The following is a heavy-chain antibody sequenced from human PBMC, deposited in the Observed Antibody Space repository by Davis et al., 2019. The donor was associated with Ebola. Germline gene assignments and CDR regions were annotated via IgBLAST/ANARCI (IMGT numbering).Heavy chain of an antibody. CDR1: GYTFTSYA. CDR3: ATGGGLRYFDWLDY. Sequence: AASVKVSCKASGYTFTSYAMHWVRQAPGQRLEWMGWINAGNGNTKYSQKFQGRVTITRDTSASTAYMELSSLRSEDTAVYYCATGGGLRYFDWLDYWGQGTLVTVSS. D-gene: IGHD3-9*01. J-gene: IGHJ4*02. V-gene: IGHV1-3*01. CDR2: INAGNGNT.